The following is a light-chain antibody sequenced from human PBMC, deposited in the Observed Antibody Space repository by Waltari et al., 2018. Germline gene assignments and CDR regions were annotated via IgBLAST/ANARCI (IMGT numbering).Light chain of an antibody. CDR2: KAD. CDR3: ALYMGSGIWV. CDR1: SGSVSTTSY. J-gene: IGLJ3*02. V-gene: IGLV8-61*01. Sequence: QTVVTQEPSWSVSPGGTVTLTCALSSGSVSTTSYALWYQQSPGQAPRTLVYKADSRSSGVPDRFSGSILGNKAALTITGAQADDESDYYCALYMGSGIWVFGGGTKLTVL.